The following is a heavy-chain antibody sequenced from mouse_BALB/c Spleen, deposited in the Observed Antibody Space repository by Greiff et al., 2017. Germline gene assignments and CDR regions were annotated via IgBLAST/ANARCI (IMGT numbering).Heavy chain of an antibody. J-gene: IGHJ4*01. CDR3: ARSRGYAMDY. CDR1: GYSITSDYA. CDR2: ISYSGST. V-gene: IGHV3-2*02. Sequence: VQLQQSGPGLVKPSQSLSLTCTVTGYSITSDYAWNWIRQFPGNKLEWMGYISYSGSTSYNPSLKSRISITRDTSKNQFFLQLNSVTTEDTATYYCARSRGYAMDYWGQGTSVTVSS. D-gene: IGHD3-3*01.